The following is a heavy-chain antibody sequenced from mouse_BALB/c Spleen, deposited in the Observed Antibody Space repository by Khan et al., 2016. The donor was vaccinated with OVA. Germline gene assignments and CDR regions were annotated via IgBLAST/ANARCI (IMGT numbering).Heavy chain of an antibody. CDR1: GYTFTSYT. CDR3: ARTHER. J-gene: IGHJ2*01. Sequence: VQLVESGAELARPGASVKISCKASGYTFTSYTMHWVKQRPGKGLEWIGYINPSSGYTKYNQKFKDKVTLTADKSPSTAYMQLNSLTSEDSAVYYYARTHERWGQGTTLTVSS. V-gene: IGHV1-4*01. CDR2: INPSSGYT.